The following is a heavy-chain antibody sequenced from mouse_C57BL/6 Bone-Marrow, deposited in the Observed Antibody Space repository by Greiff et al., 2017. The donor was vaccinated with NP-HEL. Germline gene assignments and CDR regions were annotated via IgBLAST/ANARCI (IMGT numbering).Heavy chain of an antibody. V-gene: IGHV1-76*01. CDR3: ARGLRLVGWFAY. CDR2: IYPGSGNT. Sequence: QVQLQQSGAELVRPGASVKLSCKASGYTFTDYYINWVKQRPGQGLEWIARIYPGSGNTYYNEKFKGKATLTAEKSSSTAYMQLSSLTSEDSAVYFCARGLRLVGWFAYWGQGTLVTVSA. CDR1: GYTFTDYY. J-gene: IGHJ3*01. D-gene: IGHD2-4*01.